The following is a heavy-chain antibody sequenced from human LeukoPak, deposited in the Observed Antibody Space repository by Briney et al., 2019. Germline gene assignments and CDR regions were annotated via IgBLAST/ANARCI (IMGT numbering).Heavy chain of an antibody. CDR1: GGSISSYY. J-gene: IGHJ6*03. V-gene: IGHV4-4*07. CDR2: IYTSGST. Sequence: PSETLSLTCTVSGGSISSYYWSWIRQPAGKGLEWIGRIYTSGSTNYNPSLKSRVTMSVDTSKNQFSLKLSSVTAADTAVYYCARNRGSTVITDHYYYYYMDVWGKGTTVTVSS. D-gene: IGHD4-11*01. CDR3: ARNRGSTVITDHYYYYYMDV.